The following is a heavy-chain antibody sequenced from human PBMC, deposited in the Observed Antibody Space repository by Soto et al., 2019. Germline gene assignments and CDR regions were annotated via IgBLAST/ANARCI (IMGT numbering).Heavy chain of an antibody. CDR2: INAGNGNT. J-gene: IGHJ4*02. Sequence: ASVKVSCKASGYTFTSYAMHWVRQAPGQRLEWMGWINAGNGNTKYSQKFQGRVTITRDTSASTAYMELSSLRSEDTAVYYCARPDPNYCGSGSYVYWGQGTLVTVSS. D-gene: IGHD3-10*01. V-gene: IGHV1-3*01. CDR3: ARPDPNYCGSGSYVY. CDR1: GYTFTSYA.